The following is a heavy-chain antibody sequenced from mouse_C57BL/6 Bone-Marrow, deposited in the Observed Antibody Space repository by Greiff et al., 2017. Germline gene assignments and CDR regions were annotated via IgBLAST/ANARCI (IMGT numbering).Heavy chain of an antibody. D-gene: IGHD1-1*01. Sequence: EVMLVESGGGLVQPGGSLSLSCAASGFTFTDYYMSWVRQPPGKALEWLGFIRNKDNGYTTEYSASVKGRFTISRDNSQSIRYLQMKALRAEDSATYYFASPTTVVGAMDYWGQGTSVTVSS. CDR3: ASPTTVVGAMDY. V-gene: IGHV7-3*01. CDR1: GFTFTDYY. CDR2: IRNKDNGYTT. J-gene: IGHJ4*01.